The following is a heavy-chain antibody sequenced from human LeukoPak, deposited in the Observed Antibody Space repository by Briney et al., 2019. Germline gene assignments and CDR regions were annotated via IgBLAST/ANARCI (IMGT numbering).Heavy chain of an antibody. V-gene: IGHV5-10-1*01. J-gene: IGHJ4*02. CDR1: EYSFTNYW. CDR3: ARHGATGIRWYNFDY. CDR2: IDPTDSYT. Sequence: KPGESLRISCKGSEYSFTNYWISLVRQTPGKGLEWMGRIDPTDSYTNYSPSFQGHVTISIDKSITTAYLQWNSLEASDTAMYYCARHGATGIRWYNFDYWGQGSLVTVSS. D-gene: IGHD1-14*01.